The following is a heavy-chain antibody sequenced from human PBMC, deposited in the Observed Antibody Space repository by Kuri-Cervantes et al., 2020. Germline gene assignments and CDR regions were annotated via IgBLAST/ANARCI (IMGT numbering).Heavy chain of an antibody. CDR2: ISGSGGST. CDR3: AKDPLYSSSWRGYYFDY. D-gene: IGHD6-6*01. CDR1: GFTFSSYA. J-gene: IGHJ4*02. Sequence: GESPKISCAASGFTFSSYAMSWVRQAPGKGLEWVSAISGSGGSTYYADSVKGRFTISRDNSKNTLYLQMNSLRAEDTAVYYCAKDPLYSSSWRGYYFDYWGQGTLVTVSS. V-gene: IGHV3-23*01.